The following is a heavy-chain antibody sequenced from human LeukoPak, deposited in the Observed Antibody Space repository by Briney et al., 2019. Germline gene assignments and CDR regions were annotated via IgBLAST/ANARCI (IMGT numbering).Heavy chain of an antibody. Sequence: ASVKVSCKASGYTFTSYYMHWVRQAPGQGLEWMGIINPSGGSTSYAQKFQGRVTMTRDTSTSTVYMELSSLRSEDTAVYYCTPDPPPVISIFGVASDYWGQGTLVTVSS. CDR2: INPSGGST. D-gene: IGHD3-3*01. CDR1: GYTFTSYY. CDR3: TPDPPPVISIFGVASDY. J-gene: IGHJ4*02. V-gene: IGHV1-46*01.